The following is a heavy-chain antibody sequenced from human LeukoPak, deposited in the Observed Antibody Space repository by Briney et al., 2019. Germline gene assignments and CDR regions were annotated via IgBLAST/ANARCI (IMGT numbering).Heavy chain of an antibody. CDR1: GGSFRGYY. Sequence: PSETLSLTCAVYGGSFRGYYWSWIRQPPGKGLEWIGEINHSGSTNYNPSLKSRVTISVDTSKNQFSLKLSSVTAADTAVYSCARGRYGDYERYLDYWGQGTLVTVSS. CDR2: INHSGST. D-gene: IGHD4-17*01. V-gene: IGHV4-34*01. J-gene: IGHJ4*02. CDR3: ARGRYGDYERYLDY.